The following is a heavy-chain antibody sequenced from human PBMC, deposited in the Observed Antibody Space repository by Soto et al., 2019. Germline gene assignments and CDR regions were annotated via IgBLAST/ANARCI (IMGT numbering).Heavy chain of an antibody. CDR3: ARTYDILTGYQSPDY. Sequence: ASVKVSCKASGYTFTSYGISWVRQAPGQGLEWMGWISAYNGNTNYAQKLQGRVTMTTDTSTSTAYMELRSLRSDDTAVYYCARTYDILTGYQSPDYWGQGPLVTVSS. V-gene: IGHV1-18*01. J-gene: IGHJ4*02. CDR1: GYTFTSYG. CDR2: ISAYNGNT. D-gene: IGHD3-9*01.